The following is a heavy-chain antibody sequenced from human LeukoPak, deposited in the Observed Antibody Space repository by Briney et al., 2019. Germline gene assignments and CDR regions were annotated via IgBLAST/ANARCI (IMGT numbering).Heavy chain of an antibody. Sequence: PGGSLRLSCAASGFTFSSYAMHWVRQAPGKGLEWVAVISYDGSNKYYADSVKGRFTISRDNSKNTLYLQMNSLRAEDTAVYYCAREFSKARVGDYWGQGTLVTVSS. J-gene: IGHJ4*02. CDR2: ISYDGSNK. V-gene: IGHV3-30-3*01. D-gene: IGHD6-6*01. CDR3: AREFSKARVGDY. CDR1: GFTFSSYA.